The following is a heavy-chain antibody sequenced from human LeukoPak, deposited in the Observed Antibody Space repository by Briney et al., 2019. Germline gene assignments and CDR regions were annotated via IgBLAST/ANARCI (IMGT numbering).Heavy chain of an antibody. CDR3: AMGDGYNYGY. Sequence: PSETLSLTCTVSGGSISSYYWSWIRQPPGKGLEWIGYIYDSGSTNYNPSLKSRVTISVDTSKNQFSLKLSSVTAADTAVYYCAMGDGYNYGYWGQGTLVTVSS. CDR1: GGSISSYY. D-gene: IGHD5-12*01. J-gene: IGHJ4*02. V-gene: IGHV4-59*01. CDR2: IYDSGST.